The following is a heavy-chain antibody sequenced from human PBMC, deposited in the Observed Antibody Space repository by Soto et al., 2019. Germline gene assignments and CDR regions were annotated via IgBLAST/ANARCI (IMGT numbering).Heavy chain of an antibody. J-gene: IGHJ5*02. CDR1: GYTFTSYG. CDR2: ISAYNGNT. D-gene: IGHD2-15*01. V-gene: IGHV1-18*01. CDR3: ARFTAVVAAKGWFDP. Sequence: GASVKVSCKASGYTFTSYGISWVRQAPGQGLEWMGWISAYNGNTNYAQKLQGRVTMTTDTSTSTACMELRSLRSDDTAVYYCARFTAVVAAKGWFDPWGQGTLVTVSS.